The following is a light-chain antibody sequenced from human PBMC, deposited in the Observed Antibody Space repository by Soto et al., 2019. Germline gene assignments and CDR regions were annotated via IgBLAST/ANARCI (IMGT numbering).Light chain of an antibody. Sequence: DIQMTQSPSSLSASVGASVTITCRASQSISSYLSWYQKPGKAPKLLIYAASRLQSGVPSRFSGRRSGTDYTLTISSLQPEDFATYYCQQSSSRVTFGQGTKVDIK. CDR2: AAS. CDR1: QSISSY. J-gene: IGKJ1*01. V-gene: IGKV1-39*01. CDR3: QQSSSRVT.